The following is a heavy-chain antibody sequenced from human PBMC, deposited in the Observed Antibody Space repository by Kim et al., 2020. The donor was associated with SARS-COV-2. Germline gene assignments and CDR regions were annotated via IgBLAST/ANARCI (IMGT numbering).Heavy chain of an antibody. D-gene: IGHD2-15*01. V-gene: IGHV3-13*01. J-gene: IGHJ4*02. Sequence: GSIQRRYTISRENAKNSLYLQMNGLSAGDTAVYYCAREGENGGTWFDYWGQATLVTVSS. CDR3: AREGENGGTWFDY.